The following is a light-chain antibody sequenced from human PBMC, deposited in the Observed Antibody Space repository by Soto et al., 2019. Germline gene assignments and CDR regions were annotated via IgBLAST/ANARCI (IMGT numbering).Light chain of an antibody. J-gene: IGKJ3*01. CDR3: QQYYSVPFT. Sequence: DILLTQFPESLTVSPGERATITCESSQSVLYSSDNKNYLAWYQQKPGQPPKLLIYWASTRESGVPDRFSGSGSGTDFTLTISYLQAEDVAVYYCQQYYSVPFTFGPGTKVDIK. CDR1: QSVLYSSDNKNY. V-gene: IGKV4-1*01. CDR2: WAS.